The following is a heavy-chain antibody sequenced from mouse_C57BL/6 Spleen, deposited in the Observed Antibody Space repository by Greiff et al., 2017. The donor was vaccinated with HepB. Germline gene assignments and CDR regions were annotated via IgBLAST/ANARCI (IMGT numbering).Heavy chain of an antibody. Sequence: VQLQQSGPELVKPGASVKISCKASGYTFTDYYMNWVKQSHGKSLEWIGDINPNNGGTSYNQKFKGKATLTVDKSSSTAYMELRSLTSEDSAVYYCARYSYYTFFAYWGQGTLVTVSA. V-gene: IGHV1-26*01. CDR1: GYTFTDYY. CDR3: ARYSYYTFFAY. D-gene: IGHD2-12*01. J-gene: IGHJ3*01. CDR2: INPNNGGT.